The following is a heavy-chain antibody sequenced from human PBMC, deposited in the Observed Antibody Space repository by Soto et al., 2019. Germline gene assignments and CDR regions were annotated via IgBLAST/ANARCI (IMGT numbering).Heavy chain of an antibody. D-gene: IGHD2-8*01. J-gene: IGHJ4*02. V-gene: IGHV3-33*01. CDR2: IWFDGSNE. CDR1: GFTFSDYV. Sequence: VQLVESGGGVVQPGSSLRLSCAASGFTFSDYVIHWFRQAPGKGLEWVAVIWFDGSNEYYADSVKGRFSISRDNSKNTVYLQMNSLSVEDTALYYCARYGYCADGVCNYYFDFWGQGTLVTVSS. CDR3: ARYGYCADGVCNYYFDF.